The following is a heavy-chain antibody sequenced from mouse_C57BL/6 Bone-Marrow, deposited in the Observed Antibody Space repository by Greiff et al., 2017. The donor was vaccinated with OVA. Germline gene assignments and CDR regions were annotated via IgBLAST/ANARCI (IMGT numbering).Heavy chain of an antibody. CDR1: GYTFTDYY. Sequence: VQLQQSGPVLVKPGASVKMSCKASGYTFTDYYMNWVKQSHGKSLEWIGVINPYNGGTSYNQKFKGKATLTVDKSSSTAYMELNSLTSEDSAVYYCARGTNYVLYAMDYWGQGTSVTVSS. J-gene: IGHJ4*01. CDR3: ARGTNYVLYAMDY. V-gene: IGHV1-19*01. CDR2: INPYNGGT. D-gene: IGHD5-5*01.